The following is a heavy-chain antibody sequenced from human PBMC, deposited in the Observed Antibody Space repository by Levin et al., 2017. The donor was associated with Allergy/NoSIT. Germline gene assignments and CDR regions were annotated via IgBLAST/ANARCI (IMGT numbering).Heavy chain of an antibody. CDR2: ISGSGSRT. J-gene: IGHJ6*02. D-gene: IGHD6-13*01. V-gene: IGHV3-23*01. Sequence: LSLPCAASGFTFSNYAMTWVRQAPGKGLEWVSAISGSGSRTNYADSVKGRFTISRDNSKNTLYLQINSLRAEDTAVYYCAKGKYSSSWYGMDVWGQGTTVTVSS. CDR1: GFTFSNYA. CDR3: AKGKYSSSWYGMDV.